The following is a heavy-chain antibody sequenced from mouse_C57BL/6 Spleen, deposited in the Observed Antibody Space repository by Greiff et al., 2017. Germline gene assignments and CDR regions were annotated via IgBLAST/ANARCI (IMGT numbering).Heavy chain of an antibody. CDR3: ARDYSTPFDY. Sequence: QVQLQQSGAELVRPGASVKLSCKASGYTFTDYYINWVKQRPGQGLEWIARIYPGSGNTYYNDKFKGKATLTAEKSSSTAYMQLSSLTSEASAVYFCARDYSTPFDYWGQGTSLTVSS. CDR1: GYTFTDYY. J-gene: IGHJ2*02. CDR2: IYPGSGNT. D-gene: IGHD2-5*01. V-gene: IGHV1-76*01.